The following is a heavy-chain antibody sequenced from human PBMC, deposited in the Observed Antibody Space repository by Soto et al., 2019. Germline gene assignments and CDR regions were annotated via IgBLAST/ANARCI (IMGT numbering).Heavy chain of an antibody. V-gene: IGHV1-3*01. Sequence: QVQLVQSGAEVKKPGASVKVSCKASGYTFTSYAMHWVRHAHGQRLEWMGWINAGNGNTKYSQKFQGRVTITRDTSASTAYMELSSLRSEDTAVYYCARSIVMVTAAHYWGQGTRGTVSS. J-gene: IGHJ4*02. CDR3: ARSIVMVTAAHY. CDR2: INAGNGNT. D-gene: IGHD2-21*02. CDR1: GYTFTSYA.